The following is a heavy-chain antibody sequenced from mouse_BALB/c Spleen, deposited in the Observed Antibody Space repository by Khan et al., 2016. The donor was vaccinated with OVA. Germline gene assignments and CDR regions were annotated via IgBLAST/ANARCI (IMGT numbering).Heavy chain of an antibody. V-gene: IGHV3-2*02. D-gene: IGHD1-1*01. J-gene: IGHJ2*01. CDR3: ARDYGSSYLFFDY. CDR1: GYSITSDYA. Sequence: EVKLLEPGPGLVKPSQSLSLTCTVTGYSITSDYACNWIRQFPGNNLEWMAYINYSGRTGYNPSLTSQISLTRHTAKNQFFLQLNSVTTEDTATDYCARDYGSSYLFFDYWGQGTTLTVSS. CDR2: INYSGRT.